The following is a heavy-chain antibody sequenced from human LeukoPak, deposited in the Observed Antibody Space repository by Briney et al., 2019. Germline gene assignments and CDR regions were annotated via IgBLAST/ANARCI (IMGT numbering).Heavy chain of an antibody. V-gene: IGHV4-34*01. CDR3: AGHHPRNTVDF. J-gene: IGHJ4*02. CDR1: GGSFSGYY. CDR2: INHSGST. D-gene: IGHD2/OR15-2a*01. Sequence: PSETLSLTCAVYGGSFSGYYWSWIRQPPGKGLEWIGEINHSGSTNYNPSLKGRVTISVDTSKNQFSLKLSSVTAADTAVYYCAGHHPRNTVDFWSQGTLVTVSS.